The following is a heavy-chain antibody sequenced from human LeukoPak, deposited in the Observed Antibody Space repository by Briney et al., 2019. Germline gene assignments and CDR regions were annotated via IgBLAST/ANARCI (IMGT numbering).Heavy chain of an antibody. D-gene: IGHD3-10*01. Sequence: PSETLSLTCTVSGYSISSGYYWGWIRQPPGKGLEWIGSMYHSGSTYYNPSLKSRVTISVDTSKNQFSLKLSSVTAADTAVYYCARDRILWFGELYPQSFDYWGQGTLVTVSS. CDR2: MYHSGST. V-gene: IGHV4-38-2*02. CDR3: ARDRILWFGELYPQSFDY. J-gene: IGHJ4*02. CDR1: GYSISSGYY.